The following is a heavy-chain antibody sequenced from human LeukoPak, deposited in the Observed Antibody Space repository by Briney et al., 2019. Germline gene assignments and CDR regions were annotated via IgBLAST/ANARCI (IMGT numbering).Heavy chain of an antibody. CDR1: GYTFTSYG. CDR2: ISAYNGNT. D-gene: IGHD2-2*01. Sequence: ASVKVSCKASGYTFTSYGISWVRQAPGQGLEWMGWISAYNGNTNYAQKLQGRVTMTTDTSTSTAYMELRSLRSDDTAVYYCARSSSPSHKIVVVPAALYFDPWGQGTLVTVSS. CDR3: ARSSSPSHKIVVVPAALYFDP. J-gene: IGHJ5*02. V-gene: IGHV1-18*01.